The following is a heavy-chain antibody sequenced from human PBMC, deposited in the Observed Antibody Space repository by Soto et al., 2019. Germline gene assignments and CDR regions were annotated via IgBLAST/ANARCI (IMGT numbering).Heavy chain of an antibody. D-gene: IGHD4-17*01. J-gene: IGHJ4*02. CDR1: GYTFTSYH. CDR3: ARDGGNYGDGDH. Sequence: ASVKVSCKASGYTFTSYHIDWVRQAPGQGLEWMGKISPSGDRTWYAQKYRGRVTMTRDTSTSTDYMELSSLRFEDTAVYYCARDGGNYGDGDHWGQGTLVTASS. CDR2: ISPSGDRT. V-gene: IGHV1-46*01.